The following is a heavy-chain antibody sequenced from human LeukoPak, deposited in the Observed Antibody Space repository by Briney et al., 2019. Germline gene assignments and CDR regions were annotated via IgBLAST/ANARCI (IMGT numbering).Heavy chain of an antibody. Sequence: SDTLSLTCTVSGGSISNSTYYWGWVRQPPGKGLEWIGSIFYRGSTYYTPSLKSRVTISVDTSKNQFSLKLTSVTAADTAMYFCARNWVADSFDSWGQGTMVTVSS. J-gene: IGHJ3*01. V-gene: IGHV4-39*01. D-gene: IGHD6-19*01. CDR1: GGSISNSTYY. CDR3: ARNWVADSFDS. CDR2: IFYRGST.